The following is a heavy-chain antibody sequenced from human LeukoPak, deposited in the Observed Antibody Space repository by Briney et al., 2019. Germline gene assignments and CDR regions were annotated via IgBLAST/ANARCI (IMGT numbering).Heavy chain of an antibody. J-gene: IGHJ4*02. V-gene: IGHV3-33*01. CDR3: ARDPDYGGNSALDY. CDR1: GFTFSSYG. D-gene: IGHD4-23*01. Sequence: GGSLRLSCAASGFTFSSYGMHWVRQAPGKGLEWVAVIWYDGSNKYYADSVKGRFTISRDNSKNTLYLQTNSLRAEDTAVYYCARDPDYGGNSALDYWGQGTLVTVSS. CDR2: IWYDGSNK.